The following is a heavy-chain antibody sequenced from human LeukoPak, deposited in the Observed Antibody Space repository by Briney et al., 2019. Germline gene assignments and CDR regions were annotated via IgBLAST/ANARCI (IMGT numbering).Heavy chain of an antibody. J-gene: IGHJ6*02. V-gene: IGHV3-7*01. D-gene: IGHD3-10*01. CDR1: GFTFSSYW. CDR3: ARDDITMVRGVIIQSYGMDV. Sequence: PGGSLRLSCAASGFTFSSYWMGWVRQAPGKGLEWVANIKQDGSEKYYVDSVKGRFTISRDNAKNSLYLQMNSLRAEDTAVYYCARDDITMVRGVIIQSYGMDVWGQGTTVTVSS. CDR2: IKQDGSEK.